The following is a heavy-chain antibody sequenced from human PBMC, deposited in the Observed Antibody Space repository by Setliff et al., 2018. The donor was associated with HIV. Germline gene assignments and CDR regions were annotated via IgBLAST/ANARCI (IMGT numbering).Heavy chain of an antibody. CDR1: GYTFTSCF. D-gene: IGHD4-4*01. CDR3: VKEYHTEVTDTRVANYFDY. Sequence: GASVKVSCKASGYTFTSCFMHWVRQAPGQGLEYMGITNPSDGTTDYTQKFQDRVTMTSDTSTSTVYMELRSLRSEDTAIYYCVKEYHTEVTDTRVANYFDYWGQGTLDTVSS. V-gene: IGHV1-46*01. CDR2: TNPSDGTT. J-gene: IGHJ4*02.